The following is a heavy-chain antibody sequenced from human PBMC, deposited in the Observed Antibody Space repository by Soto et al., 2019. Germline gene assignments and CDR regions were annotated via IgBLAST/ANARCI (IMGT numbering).Heavy chain of an antibody. CDR1: GFTFSSYS. J-gene: IGHJ4*02. V-gene: IGHV3-21*01. D-gene: IGHD3-22*01. CDR2: ISSSSSYI. CDR3: ARDSAYYYDSSGYYYTDY. Sequence: PGGSLRLAGTASGFTFSSYSINWVRQAPGKGLEWVSSISSSSSYIYYADSVKGRFTISRDNAKNSLYLQMNSLRAEDTAVYYCARDSAYYYDSSGYYYTDYWGQGTLVTVSS.